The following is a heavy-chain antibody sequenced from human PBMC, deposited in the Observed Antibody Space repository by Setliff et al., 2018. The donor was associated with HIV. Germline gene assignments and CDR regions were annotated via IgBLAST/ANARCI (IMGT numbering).Heavy chain of an antibody. J-gene: IGHJ5*02. CDR2: MNPNSGNT. D-gene: IGHD2-2*01. Sequence: ASVKVSCKASGYTFTSYDISWVRQATGQGLEWMGWMNPNSGNTGYAQKFQGRVTMTRNTSINTAYMELSSLRSQDTAVYYCARGKNIVVVPAAPNWFDPWGQGTLVTVSS. CDR3: ARGKNIVVVPAAPNWFDP. V-gene: IGHV1-8*02. CDR1: GYTFTSYD.